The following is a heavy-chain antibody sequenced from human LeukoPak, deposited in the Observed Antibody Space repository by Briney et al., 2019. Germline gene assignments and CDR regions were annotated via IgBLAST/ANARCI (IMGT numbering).Heavy chain of an antibody. J-gene: IGHJ4*02. CDR3: ARDQVRVKYSSSSPFDY. CDR2: ISSSGSTI. D-gene: IGHD6-6*01. V-gene: IGHV3-48*03. CDR1: GFTFSSYE. Sequence: GGSLRLSCAASGFTFSSYEMNWVRQAPGKGLEWVSYISSSGSTIYYADPVKGRFTISRDNAKNSLYLQMNSLRAEDTAVYYCARDQVRVKYSSSSPFDYWGQGTLVTVSS.